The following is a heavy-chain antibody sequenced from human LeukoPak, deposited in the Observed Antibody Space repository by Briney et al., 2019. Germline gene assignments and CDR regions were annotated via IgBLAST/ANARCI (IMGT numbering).Heavy chain of an antibody. D-gene: IGHD3-3*01. CDR2: IIPIFGTA. J-gene: IGHJ5*02. V-gene: IGHV1-69*01. CDR1: GGTFSSYA. Sequence: RASVKVSCKASGGTFSSYAISWVRQAPGQGLEWMGGIIPIFGTANYAQKFQGRVTITADESTSTAYRERSSLRSEDTAVYYCARAVLEWLWVWFDPWGQGTLVTVSS. CDR3: ARAVLEWLWVWFDP.